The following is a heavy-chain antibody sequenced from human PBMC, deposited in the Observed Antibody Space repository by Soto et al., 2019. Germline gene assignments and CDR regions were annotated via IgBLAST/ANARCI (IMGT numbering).Heavy chain of an antibody. CDR1: GGSISSSSDY. CDR2: IYYSGTT. CDR3: ARLDFWSGTGDLDV. Sequence: PSETLSLTCSVSGGSISSSSDYWGWIRQTPGKGLEWIGSIYYSGTTKYNPSLKSRVTISVDTSKNQFSLRLYSVTAADTAMYYCARLDFWSGTGDLDVWGKGTTVTVSS. V-gene: IGHV4-39*01. J-gene: IGHJ6*04. D-gene: IGHD3-3*01.